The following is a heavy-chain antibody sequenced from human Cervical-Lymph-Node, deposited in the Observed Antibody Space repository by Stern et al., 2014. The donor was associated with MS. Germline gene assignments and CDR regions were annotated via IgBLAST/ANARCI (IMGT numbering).Heavy chain of an antibody. CDR2: ISSIFDKT. D-gene: IGHD5-18*01. J-gene: IGHJ4*02. V-gene: IGHV1-69*12. Sequence: QDQLVQSGAEVKKPGSSVKVSCTTSGGNFSSYVISWVRQAPGQGLEWMGGISSIFDKTNYAQKFRGRVTITADESTSTAYMELSSLRSDDTAIYYCATERGNNYGFGYWGQGTLVTVSS. CDR1: GGNFSSYV. CDR3: ATERGNNYGFGY.